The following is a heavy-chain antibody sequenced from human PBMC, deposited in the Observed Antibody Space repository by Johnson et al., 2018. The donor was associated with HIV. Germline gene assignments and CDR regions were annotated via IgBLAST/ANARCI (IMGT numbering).Heavy chain of an antibody. CDR2: IYSGDNT. J-gene: IGHJ3*02. CDR3: ARASAATKGNAFDI. D-gene: IGHD1-26*01. Sequence: MQLVESGGGLVQPGGSLRLSCAASRLSVSKNYMSWVRQAPGKGLEWVSLIYSGDNTGYADSVKGRFTISRDNAKNSLYLQMNSLRAEDTALYYCARASAATKGNAFDIWGQGTMVTVSS. CDR1: RLSVSKNY. V-gene: IGHV3-66*01.